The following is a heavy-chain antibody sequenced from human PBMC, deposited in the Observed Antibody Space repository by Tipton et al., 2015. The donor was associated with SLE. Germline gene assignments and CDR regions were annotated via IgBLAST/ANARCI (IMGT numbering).Heavy chain of an antibody. CDR2: INHSGST. Sequence: TLSLTCAVYGGSFSGYYWSWIRQPPGKGLEWIGEINHSGSTNYNPSLKSRVTISVDTSKNQFSLKLSSVTAADTAVYYCAILTSLWRDSGSYGGDYWGQGTLVTVSS. CDR3: AILTSLWRDSGSYGGDY. CDR1: GGSFSGYY. J-gene: IGHJ4*02. V-gene: IGHV4-34*01. D-gene: IGHD1-26*01.